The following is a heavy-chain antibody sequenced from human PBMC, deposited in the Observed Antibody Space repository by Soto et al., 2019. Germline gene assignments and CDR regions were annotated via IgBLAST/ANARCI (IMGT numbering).Heavy chain of an antibody. CDR3: ARDRSGGIAVAGETDAFDI. CDR2: IYHSGST. Sequence: XETLSLTCSVSGCSISSSNWWSWVRQPPVKGLEWIGEIYHSGSTNYNPSLKSRVTISVDKSKNQFSLKLSSVTAADTAVYYCARDRSGGIAVAGETDAFDIWGQGTMVTVSS. D-gene: IGHD6-19*01. V-gene: IGHV4-4*02. CDR1: GCSISSSNW. J-gene: IGHJ3*02.